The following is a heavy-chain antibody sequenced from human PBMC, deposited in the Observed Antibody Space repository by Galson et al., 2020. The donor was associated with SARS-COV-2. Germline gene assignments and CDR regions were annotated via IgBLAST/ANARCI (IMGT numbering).Heavy chain of an antibody. CDR2: ISPSGRTI. V-gene: IGHV3-11*01. CDR1: EFTFTDYY. D-gene: IGHD2-15*01. CDR3: ARDIVVVVAATEPNYYYYGMDV. Sequence: GESLKISCAASEFTFTDYYMSWVRQTPGKGLEWISYISPSGRTIHYADSVKGRFSISRDNAKNSVYLQINSLRAEDTAVYYCARDIVVVVAATEPNYYYYGMDVWGQGTTVTVSS. J-gene: IGHJ6*02.